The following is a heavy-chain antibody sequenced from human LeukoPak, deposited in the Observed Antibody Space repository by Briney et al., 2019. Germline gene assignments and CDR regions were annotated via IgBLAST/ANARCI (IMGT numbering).Heavy chain of an antibody. D-gene: IGHD3-16*01. J-gene: IGHJ5*01. CDR3: ARDEGPRSVTGGGWGRFDS. CDR1: GFTFSDYW. Sequence: PGGSLRLSCVASGFTFSDYWIHWVRQSPGKGLVWISRINSDATRRRYADSVKGRFTISRDNAKNTVYLQMNSLAPEDTAVYYCARDEGPRSVTGGGWGRFDSWGQGTLVTVSS. V-gene: IGHV3-74*01. CDR2: INSDATRR.